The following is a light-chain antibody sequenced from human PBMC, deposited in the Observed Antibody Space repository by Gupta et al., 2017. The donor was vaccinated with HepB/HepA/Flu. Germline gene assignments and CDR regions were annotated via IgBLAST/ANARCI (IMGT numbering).Light chain of an antibody. V-gene: IGLV1-40*01. J-gene: IGLJ3*02. CDR3: QSDGSLTGVV. Sequence: QSVLTQPPSVSGAPGQRVTLSCTGSRSNIGSGYDIYWYQQLPGTAPKLLIYDNSKRPAGVPDRFSASESDTAVSLAITGLQAEDEGYYYCQSDGSLTGVVFGGGTKLTVL. CDR2: DNS. CDR1: RSNIGSGYD.